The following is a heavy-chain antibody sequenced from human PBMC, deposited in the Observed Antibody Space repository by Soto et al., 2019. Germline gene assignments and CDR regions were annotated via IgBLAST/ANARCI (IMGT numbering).Heavy chain of an antibody. CDR2: ISSSSSYI. V-gene: IGHV3-21*01. CDR1: GFTFSSYS. D-gene: IGHD3-10*01. J-gene: IGHJ3*02. Sequence: GGSLRLSCAASGFTFSSYSRNWVRQAPGKGLEWVSSISSSSSYIYYADSVKGRFTISRDNAKNSLYLQMNSLRAEDTAVYYCARDPQAVLTGRTDAFDIWGQGTMVTVSS. CDR3: ARDPQAVLTGRTDAFDI.